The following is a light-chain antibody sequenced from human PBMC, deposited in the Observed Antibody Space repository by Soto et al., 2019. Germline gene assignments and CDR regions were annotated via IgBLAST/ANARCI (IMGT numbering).Light chain of an antibody. CDR2: RAS. CDR1: ESVYNK. V-gene: IGKV3-15*01. J-gene: IGKJ5*01. CDR3: HQYNNWFPFT. Sequence: EVVLTQSPATLSVSPGERATLSCRASESVYNKLGWYQQKPGQAPRLLIYRASTRATGIPARFSGSGSGTEFTLTISSLQSEDSAVYYCHQYNNWFPFTFGQGTRLEIK.